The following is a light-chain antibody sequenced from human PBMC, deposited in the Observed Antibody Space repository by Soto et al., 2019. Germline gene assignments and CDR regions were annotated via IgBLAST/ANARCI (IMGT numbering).Light chain of an antibody. CDR3: PQYGSSGT. J-gene: IGKJ1*01. Sequence: EILLTQSPGTLSLSPGERATLSCRASQSVSSRYLAWYQQKPGQAPRLLIYGASSRATAIPDRFSGSGSGTDFTLPLSRLEPEDFAVYYCPQYGSSGTFGQGTKVDIK. CDR2: GAS. CDR1: QSVSSRY. V-gene: IGKV3-20*01.